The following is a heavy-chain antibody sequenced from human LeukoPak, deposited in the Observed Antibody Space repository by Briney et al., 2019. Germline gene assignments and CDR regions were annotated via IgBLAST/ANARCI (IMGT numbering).Heavy chain of an antibody. CDR1: GFTFSSYA. Sequence: GGSLRLSCAASGFTFSSYAMHWVRQAPGKGLEWVAVISYDGSNKSYADSVKGRFTISRDNSKNTLYLQMNSLRAEDTAVYFCLYGYETAFDYWGQGTLVTVSS. V-gene: IGHV3-30*04. D-gene: IGHD5-18*01. J-gene: IGHJ4*02. CDR3: LYGYETAFDY. CDR2: ISYDGSNK.